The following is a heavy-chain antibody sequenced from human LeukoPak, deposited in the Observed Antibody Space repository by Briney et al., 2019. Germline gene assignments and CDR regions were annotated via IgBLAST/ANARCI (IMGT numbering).Heavy chain of an antibody. J-gene: IGHJ6*03. D-gene: IGHD2-15*01. CDR2: IKSKTDGGTT. CDR3: TTDRCSSGNCYYYYYYYMDV. V-gene: IGHV3-15*01. CDR1: GFTFSVAW. Sequence: PGGSLRLSCAPSGFTFSVAWMSWVRQAPGKGLEWAGHIKSKTDGGTTDYAAPVKGRFTISRDDSQNTLYLQMNSLETEDTGVYYCTTDRCSSGNCYYYYYYYMDVWGKGTTVTVFS.